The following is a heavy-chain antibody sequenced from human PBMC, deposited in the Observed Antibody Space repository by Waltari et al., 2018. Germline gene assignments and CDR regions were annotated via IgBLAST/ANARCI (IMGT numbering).Heavy chain of an antibody. J-gene: IGHJ5*02. V-gene: IGHV3-7*01. CDR1: GFTFSSYW. CDR3: AREGELPAFDP. CDR2: IKQDGSEK. Sequence: EVQLVESGGGLVQPGGSLRLSCAASGFTFSSYWMSWVRQAPGKGREWVANIKQDGSEKYYVDSVKGRFTISRDNAKNSLYLQMNSLRAEDTAVYYCAREGELPAFDPWGQGTLVTVSS. D-gene: IGHD1-26*01.